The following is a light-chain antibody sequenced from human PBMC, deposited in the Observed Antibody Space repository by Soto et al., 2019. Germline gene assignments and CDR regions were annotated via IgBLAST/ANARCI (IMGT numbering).Light chain of an antibody. Sequence: DIQMTQFPSTLSASVEDTVTIACRASRSDSNWLAWYQQKPGTAPKVLIYHASNLQSGVPSRFSGSGSGTEFTLTISSLQPDDFATYYCQQYNSYSFGPGTKVDIK. CDR1: RSDSNW. J-gene: IGKJ1*01. V-gene: IGKV1-5*01. CDR3: QQYNSYS. CDR2: HAS.